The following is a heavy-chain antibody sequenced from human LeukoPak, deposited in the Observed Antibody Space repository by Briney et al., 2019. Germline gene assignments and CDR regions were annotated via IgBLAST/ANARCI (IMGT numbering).Heavy chain of an antibody. Sequence: GGSLRLSCAASGFTFSSYAMHWVRQAPGKGLKWVAVISYDGSNKYYADSVKGRFTISRDNSKNTLYLQMNSLRAEDTAVYYCAKPAGSGSSDYWGQGTLVTVSS. V-gene: IGHV3-30-3*01. CDR2: ISYDGSNK. J-gene: IGHJ4*02. D-gene: IGHD3-10*01. CDR1: GFTFSSYA. CDR3: AKPAGSGSSDY.